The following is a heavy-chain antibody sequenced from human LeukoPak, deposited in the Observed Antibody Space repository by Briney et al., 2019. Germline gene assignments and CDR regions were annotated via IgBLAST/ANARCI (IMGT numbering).Heavy chain of an antibody. D-gene: IGHD5-18*01. J-gene: IGHJ5*02. V-gene: IGHV1-69*13. CDR3: ARVTHTELSTWFDP. Sequence: ASVTVSCTASGGTFNNYAINWVRQAPGQGLEWMGGIIPIFGSSNYAQKFQGRVTITADESTTTAYMELSSLRSEDTAVYYCARVTHTELSTWFDPWGQGTLVTVSS. CDR2: IIPIFGSS. CDR1: GGTFNNYA.